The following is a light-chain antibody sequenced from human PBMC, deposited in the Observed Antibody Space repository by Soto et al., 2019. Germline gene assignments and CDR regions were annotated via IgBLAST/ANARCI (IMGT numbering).Light chain of an antibody. CDR3: QQYNSYLT. Sequence: DIQMTQSPSTLSASVGDRVTITCRASQSISSWLAWYQQKPGTAPKLLIYDASSLESGVPSRFSGSGSGTEFTLTISSLQPDDFATYYCQQYNSYLTFGQGTKVEIK. CDR1: QSISSW. CDR2: DAS. V-gene: IGKV1-5*01. J-gene: IGKJ1*01.